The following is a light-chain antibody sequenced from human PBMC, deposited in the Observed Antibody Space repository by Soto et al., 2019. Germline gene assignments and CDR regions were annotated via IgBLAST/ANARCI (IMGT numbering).Light chain of an antibody. CDR2: EVN. Sequence: QSALTQPASVSGSPGQSITISCTGTSSDVGGYNYVSWYQQHPGKAPKLMIFEVNNRPSGVSNRFSGSKSGKTASLTISGLQAEDEADYYCSSYTSSSPYVFGTGTKLTV. CDR3: SSYTSSSPYV. V-gene: IGLV2-14*01. J-gene: IGLJ1*01. CDR1: SSDVGGYNY.